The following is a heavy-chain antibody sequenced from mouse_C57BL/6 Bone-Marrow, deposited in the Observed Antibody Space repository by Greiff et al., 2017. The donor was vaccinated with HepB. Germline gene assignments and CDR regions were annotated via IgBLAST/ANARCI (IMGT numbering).Heavy chain of an antibody. J-gene: IGHJ3*01. D-gene: IGHD3-2*02. CDR3: TRDQETAQATPFAY. Sequence: EVQGVESGEGLVKPGGSLKLSCAASGFTFSSYAMSWVRQTPEKRLEWVAYISSGGDYIYYADTVKGRFTISRDNARNTLYLQMSSLKSEDTAMYYCTRDQETAQATPFAYWGQGTLVTVSA. V-gene: IGHV5-9-1*02. CDR2: ISSGGDYI. CDR1: GFTFSSYA.